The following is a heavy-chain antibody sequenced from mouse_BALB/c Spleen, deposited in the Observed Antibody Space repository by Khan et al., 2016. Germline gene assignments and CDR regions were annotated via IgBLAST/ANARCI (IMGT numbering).Heavy chain of an antibody. CDR1: DYSITSDYA. J-gene: IGHJ2*01. Sequence: VQLKESGPGLVKPSQSLSLTCTVTDYSITSDYAWNWIRQFPGNKLEWMGYISYSGSTSYNPSLKSRISITRDTSKNQFFLQLNSVTTEDTATXYCARSIMANWGQGTTLTVSS. CDR2: ISYSGST. CDR3: ARSIMAN. V-gene: IGHV3-2*02.